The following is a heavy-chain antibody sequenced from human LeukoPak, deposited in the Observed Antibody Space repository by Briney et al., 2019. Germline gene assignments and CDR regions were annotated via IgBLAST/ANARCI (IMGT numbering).Heavy chain of an antibody. J-gene: IGHJ3*02. CDR2: ISGSGGST. V-gene: IGHV3-23*01. CDR1: GFTFSSYS. Sequence: GGSLRLSCAASGFTFSSYSMNWVRQAPGKGLEWVSAISGSGGSTYYADSVKGRFTISRDNSKNTLYLQMNSLRAEDTAVYYCAKTDGYTSGAFDIWGQGTMVTVSS. CDR3: AKTDGYTSGAFDI. D-gene: IGHD5-24*01.